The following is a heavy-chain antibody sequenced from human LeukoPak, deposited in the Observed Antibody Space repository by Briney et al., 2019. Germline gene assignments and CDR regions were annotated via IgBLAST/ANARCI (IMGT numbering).Heavy chain of an antibody. CDR2: MNLSGGST. D-gene: IGHD3-3*01. CDR1: GYTFTSYY. J-gene: IGHJ4*02. Sequence: ASVKVSCRASGYTFTSYYMQWVRQAPGQGLEWMGIMNLSGGSTSYAQRFQGRVTMTRDTSTSTVYMELSSLRSEDTAVYYCARFQEWSDSYWGQGTLVTVSS. CDR3: ARFQEWSDSY. V-gene: IGHV1-46*01.